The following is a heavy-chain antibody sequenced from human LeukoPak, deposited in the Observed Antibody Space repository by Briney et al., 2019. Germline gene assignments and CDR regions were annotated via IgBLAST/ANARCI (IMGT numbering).Heavy chain of an antibody. J-gene: IGHJ4*02. D-gene: IGHD6-19*01. CDR2: ISYDGSND. CDR3: ATNGPGIAVAGYVDY. Sequence: TGGSLRLSCAASGFPFSSYAMHWVRQAPGKGLEWVAVISYDGSNDYYADSVKGRFTISRDNSKNTLYLQMNSLRAEDTAVYYCATNGPGIAVAGYVDYWGQGTLVTVSS. V-gene: IGHV3-30-3*01. CDR1: GFPFSSYA.